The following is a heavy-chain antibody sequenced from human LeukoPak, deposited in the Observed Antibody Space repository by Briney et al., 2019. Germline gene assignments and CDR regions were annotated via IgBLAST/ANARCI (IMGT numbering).Heavy chain of an antibody. Sequence: TGGSLRLSCSASGFTFSNYAMHCVRQAPGKGLEFVSGISSTGGSTNYPDSVKDRFSISRDNSKNTLYLQMTSLRADDTAVYYCVKDQHCSTISCATGTGFDPWGQGTSVTVSS. J-gene: IGHJ5*02. CDR1: GFTFSNYA. CDR2: ISSTGGST. V-gene: IGHV3-64D*06. CDR3: VKDQHCSTISCATGTGFDP. D-gene: IGHD2-2*01.